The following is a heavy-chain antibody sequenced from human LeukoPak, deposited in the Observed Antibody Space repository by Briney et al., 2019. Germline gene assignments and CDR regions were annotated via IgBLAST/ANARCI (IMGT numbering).Heavy chain of an antibody. CDR3: ARAREDCSSTSCHYYYYGMDV. V-gene: IGHV4-34*01. Sequence: PSETLCLTCAVYGGSFSGYYWSWIRQPPGKGLDWIGEINHSGSTNYNPFLKSRVTIPVDTSKNQFSLKLSSVTAADTAVYYCARAREDCSSTSCHYYYYGMDVWGKGTTVTVSS. J-gene: IGHJ6*04. CDR2: INHSGST. CDR1: GGSFSGYY. D-gene: IGHD2-2*01.